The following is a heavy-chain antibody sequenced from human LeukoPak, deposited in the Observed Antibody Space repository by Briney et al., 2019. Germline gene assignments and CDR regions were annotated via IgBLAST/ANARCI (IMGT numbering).Heavy chain of an antibody. CDR3: ARGGSGSGYHYYYYYMDV. CDR2: INSDGIRT. V-gene: IGHV3-74*01. Sequence: GGSLRLSCAASGFTFNSFWMYWVRQVPGKGLLWVARINSDGIRTSHADSVQGRFTISRDNANNTLYLQMSSLRVEDTAVYYCARGGSGSGYHYYYYYMDVWGKGTTVTISS. J-gene: IGHJ6*03. CDR1: GFTFNSFW. D-gene: IGHD3-22*01.